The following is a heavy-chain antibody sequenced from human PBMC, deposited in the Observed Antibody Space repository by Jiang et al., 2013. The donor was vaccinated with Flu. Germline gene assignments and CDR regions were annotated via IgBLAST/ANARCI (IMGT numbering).Heavy chain of an antibody. CDR3: ARESKYYYDSSGFDY. CDR1: GGSISSYY. J-gene: IGHJ4*02. V-gene: IGHV4-59*01. Sequence: PGLVKPSETLSLTCTVSGGSISSYYWSWIRQPQEGTGVDWVYLLHGSTNXNPSLKSRVTISVDTSKNQFSLKLSSVTAADTAVYYCARESKYYYDSSGFDYWGQGTLVTVSS. D-gene: IGHD3-22*01. CDR2: LLHGST.